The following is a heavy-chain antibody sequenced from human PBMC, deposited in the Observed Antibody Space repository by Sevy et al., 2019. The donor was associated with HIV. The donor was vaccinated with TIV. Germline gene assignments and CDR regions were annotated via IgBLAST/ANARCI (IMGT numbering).Heavy chain of an antibody. CDR1: GFSLSTSGVG. D-gene: IGHD6-13*01. Sequence: SGPTLVNPTQTLTLTCTFSGFSLSTSGVGVGWIRQPPGKALEWLALISWNDDKRYSPSLKSRLTITKDTSKNQVVLTIANMDPVDTATYYCAHSRIAAAGTRGGGFDYWGQGTLVTVSS. CDR2: ISWNDDK. J-gene: IGHJ4*02. V-gene: IGHV2-5*01. CDR3: AHSRIAAAGTRGGGFDY.